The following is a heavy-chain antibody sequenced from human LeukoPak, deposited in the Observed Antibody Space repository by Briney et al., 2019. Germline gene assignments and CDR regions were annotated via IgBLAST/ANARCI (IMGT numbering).Heavy chain of an antibody. CDR2: IKQDGSKK. CDR3: ARDPILTTAYYYYYGMDV. Sequence: GGSLRLSCVASGFPFSSYWMTWVRQAPGKGLEWVANIKQDGSKKSYVDSVKGRFTISRDNAKNSLYLQMNSLRAEDTAVYYCARDPILTTAYYYYYGMDVWGQGTTVTVSS. CDR1: GFPFSSYW. J-gene: IGHJ6*02. V-gene: IGHV3-7*01. D-gene: IGHD4-17*01.